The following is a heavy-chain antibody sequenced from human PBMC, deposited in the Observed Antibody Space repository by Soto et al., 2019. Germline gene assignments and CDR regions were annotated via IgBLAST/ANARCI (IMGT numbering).Heavy chain of an antibody. J-gene: IGHJ4*02. CDR3: ASDPYYYVSEY. D-gene: IGHD3-10*01. V-gene: IGHV3-11*01. Sequence: QVQLVESGGGLVKPGGSLRLSCAASGFTFSDSYMTWIRQAPGKGLEWLSYISGSGTTIYYADSVKGRFTVSRDNAQNSLVLQINSLRAEDTAVYYSASDPYYYVSEYWGQGAPGTVSS. CDR1: GFTFSDSY. CDR2: ISGSGTTI.